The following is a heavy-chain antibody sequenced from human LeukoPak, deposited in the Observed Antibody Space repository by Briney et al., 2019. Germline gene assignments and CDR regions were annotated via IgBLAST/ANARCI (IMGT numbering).Heavy chain of an antibody. V-gene: IGHV4-59*08. D-gene: IGHD2-2*01. CDR1: GGSISSYY. CDR3: ARFVVVPADRWFDP. J-gene: IGHJ5*02. Sequence: SETLSLTCTVSGGSISSYYWSWIRQPPGKGLEWIGYIYYSGSTNYNPSLKSRVTISVDTSKNQFSLKLSSVTAADTAVYYCARFVVVPADRWFDPWGQGTLVTVSS. CDR2: IYYSGST.